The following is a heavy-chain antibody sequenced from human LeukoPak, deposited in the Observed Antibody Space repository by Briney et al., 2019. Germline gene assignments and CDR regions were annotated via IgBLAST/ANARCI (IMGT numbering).Heavy chain of an antibody. CDR2: ITGSLNSI. D-gene: IGHD3/OR15-3a*01. J-gene: IGHJ4*02. V-gene: IGHV3-48*01. CDR1: GFTFSRYS. Sequence: GGSLRLSCAASGFTFSRYSMNWVRQAPGKGLEWISYITGSLNSIHYADSVKGRFTISRDNAKNSVYLQMNGLRLEDTAVYYCARTGLGLYSFDYWGQGIQATISS. CDR3: ARTGLGLYSFDY.